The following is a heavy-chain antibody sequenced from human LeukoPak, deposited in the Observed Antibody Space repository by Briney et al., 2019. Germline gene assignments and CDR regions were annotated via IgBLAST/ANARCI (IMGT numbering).Heavy chain of an antibody. J-gene: IGHJ4*02. CDR3: AKSQDYDSSGYPYYFDY. Sequence: GGSLRLSCAAPGFTFSSYAMSWVRQAPGKGLEWVSAISGSGGSTYYADSVKGRFTISRDNSKNTLYLQMNSLRAEDTAVYYCAKSQDYDSSGYPYYFDYWGQGTLVTVSS. D-gene: IGHD3-22*01. CDR1: GFTFSSYA. CDR2: ISGSGGST. V-gene: IGHV3-23*01.